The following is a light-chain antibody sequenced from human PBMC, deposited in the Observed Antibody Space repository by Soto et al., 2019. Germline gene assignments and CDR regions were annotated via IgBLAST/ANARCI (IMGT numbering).Light chain of an antibody. CDR3: QVRTNWSIA. J-gene: IGKJ5*01. V-gene: IGKV3D-20*02. CDR1: QSISNNH. CDR2: DAS. Sequence: EIVLTQSPGTLSLSPGERVTLSCRASQSISNNHLAWYQQKPGQAPRLLIYDASNRATGIPARFSGTGSGTDFTLTINNLEPEDFAVYYCQVRTNWSIAFGRGTRLEIK.